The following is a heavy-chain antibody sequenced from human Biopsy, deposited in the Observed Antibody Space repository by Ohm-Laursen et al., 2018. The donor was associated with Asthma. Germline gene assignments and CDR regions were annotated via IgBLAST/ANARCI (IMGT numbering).Heavy chain of an antibody. J-gene: IGHJ4*02. CDR1: GGTFSSNS. V-gene: IGHV1-69*13. D-gene: IGHD2-2*01. Sequence: GASVKVSCKASGGTFSSNSINWVRQAPGQGLEWMGRIIPIFGPTNYAQKFQGRVTISADDSTSTAYMELSSLSSEDTALYYCARGPGYVRSSGALDYWGQGTLVTVSS. CDR2: IIPIFGPT. CDR3: ARGPGYVRSSGALDY.